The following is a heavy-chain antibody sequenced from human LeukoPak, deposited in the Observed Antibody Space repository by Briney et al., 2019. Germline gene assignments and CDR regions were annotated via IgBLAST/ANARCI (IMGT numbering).Heavy chain of an antibody. CDR1: GGSFSSSSYY. CDR2: ISYSGST. J-gene: IGHJ4*02. CDR3: ARSQSGYNYSYHFDS. V-gene: IGHV4-39*02. D-gene: IGHD5-18*01. Sequence: SETLTLTCSVSGGSFSSSSYYWGWIRQPPGKGLEWIGSISYSGSTFYNPSLKSRGTISVDTSKNHFSLRLSSVTAADTALYYCARSQSGYNYSYHFDSWGQGTLVTVSS.